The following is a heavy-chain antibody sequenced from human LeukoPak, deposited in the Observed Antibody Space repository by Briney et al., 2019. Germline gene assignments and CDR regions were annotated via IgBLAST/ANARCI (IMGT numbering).Heavy chain of an antibody. CDR1: GGSISSSSYY. J-gene: IGHJ4*02. CDR3: ARVFRYSYGYVAFGY. V-gene: IGHV4-39*07. D-gene: IGHD5-18*01. CDR2: IYYSGST. Sequence: TSETLSLTCTVSGGSISSSSYYWGWIRQPPGKGLEWIGSIYYSGSTYYNPSLKSRVTISVDTSKNQFSLKLSSVTAADTAVYYCARVFRYSYGYVAFGYWGQGTLVTVSS.